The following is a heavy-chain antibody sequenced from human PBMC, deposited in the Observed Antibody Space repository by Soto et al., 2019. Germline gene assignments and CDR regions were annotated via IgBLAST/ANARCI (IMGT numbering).Heavy chain of an antibody. V-gene: IGHV3-21*01. CDR3: ARRTYGDYVDAFDI. D-gene: IGHD4-17*01. CDR2: ISSSSSYI. CDR1: GFTFSSYS. J-gene: IGHJ3*02. Sequence: EVQLVESGGGLVKPGGSLRLSCAASGFTFSSYSMNWVRQAPGKGLEWVSSISSSSSYIYYADSVKGRFTISRDNAKNSLYLQMNILRAEDTAVYYCARRTYGDYVDAFDIWGQGTMVTVSS.